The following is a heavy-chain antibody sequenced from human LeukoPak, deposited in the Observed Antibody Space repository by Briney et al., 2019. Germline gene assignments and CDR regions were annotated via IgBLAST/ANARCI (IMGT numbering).Heavy chain of an antibody. CDR3: ARDPAYCGGDCYFAY. J-gene: IGHJ4*02. CDR2: IIPILGIA. Sequence: SVKVSCKASGGTFSSYAISWVRHAPGQGLDWMGRIIPILGIANYAQKFQGRVTITADKSTSTAYMELSSLRSEDTAVYHCARDPAYCGGDCYFAYWGQGTLVTVSS. CDR1: GGTFSSYA. V-gene: IGHV1-69*04. D-gene: IGHD2-21*02.